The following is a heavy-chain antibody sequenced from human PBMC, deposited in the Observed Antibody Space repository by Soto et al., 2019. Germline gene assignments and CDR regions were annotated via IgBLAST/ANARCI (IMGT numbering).Heavy chain of an antibody. J-gene: IGHJ4*02. Sequence: QVQLVQSGAEVKKVGASVKVSCKASGYTFTDYYMHWVRQAPGQGLEWMGWINPNSGGTTYAQKFHGWVTMTRDTSISTVYMELSPLRSDDTAVYYCARDSMAFYDIVTGPHDWNHFDFWGQGTLVTVSS. CDR2: INPNSGGT. CDR3: ARDSMAFYDIVTGPHDWNHFDF. D-gene: IGHD3-9*01. V-gene: IGHV1-2*04. CDR1: GYTFTDYY.